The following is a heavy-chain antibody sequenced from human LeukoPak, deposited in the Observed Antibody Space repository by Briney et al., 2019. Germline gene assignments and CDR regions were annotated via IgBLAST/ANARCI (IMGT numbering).Heavy chain of an antibody. D-gene: IGHD3-10*01. CDR2: IYYSGST. J-gene: IGHJ4*02. Sequence: SETLSLTCTVSGGSISTYYWSWIRQPPGKGLEWIGCIYYSGSTNYNPSLKSRVTISVDTSKNQFSLKLSSVTAADTAVYYCARDKPYYYGSGSYYPFDYWGQGTLVTVSS. CDR1: GGSISTYY. V-gene: IGHV4-59*01. CDR3: ARDKPYYYGSGSYYPFDY.